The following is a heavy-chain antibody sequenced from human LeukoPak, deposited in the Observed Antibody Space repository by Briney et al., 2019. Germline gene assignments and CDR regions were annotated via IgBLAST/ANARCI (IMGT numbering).Heavy chain of an antibody. J-gene: IGHJ6*03. CDR1: GFTFSSYG. D-gene: IGHD1-26*01. Sequence: GGSLRLSCAASGFTFSSYGIHWVRQAPGKGLEWVSGINWNGGSTGYADSVKGRFTISRDNAKNSPYLQMNSLRAEDTALYYCARALVGATINANYYYYYMDVWGKGTTVTVSS. CDR3: ARALVGATINANYYYYYMDV. V-gene: IGHV3-20*04. CDR2: INWNGGST.